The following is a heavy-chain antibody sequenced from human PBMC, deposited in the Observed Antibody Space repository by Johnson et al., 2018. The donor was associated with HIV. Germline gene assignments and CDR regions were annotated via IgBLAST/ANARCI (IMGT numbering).Heavy chain of an antibody. V-gene: IGHV3-73*01. CDR2: IRSKANSYAT. CDR1: GFTFSSYA. CDR3: TTEAYDSSGYPDAFDI. J-gene: IGHJ3*02. Sequence: VQLVESGGGVVQPGRSLRLSCAASGFTFSSYAMHWVRQASGKGLEWVGRIRSKANSYATAYAASVKGRFTISRDDSKNTRYLQMNSLKTEDTAVYYCTTEAYDSSGYPDAFDIWGQGTMVTVSS. D-gene: IGHD3-22*01.